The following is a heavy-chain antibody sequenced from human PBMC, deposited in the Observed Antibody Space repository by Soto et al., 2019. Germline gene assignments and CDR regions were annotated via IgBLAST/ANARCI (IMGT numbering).Heavy chain of an antibody. CDR2: ISAYNGNT. CDR1: GYSFTSYG. V-gene: IGHV1-18*01. J-gene: IGHJ5*02. Sequence: ASVKVSCKASGYSFTSYGISWVRQAPGQGLEWMGWISAYNGNTSYAQKLQGRVTISLDTSKNQFSLKLSSVTAADTAVYYCARSVFPWGQGTLVTVSS. CDR3: ARSVFP.